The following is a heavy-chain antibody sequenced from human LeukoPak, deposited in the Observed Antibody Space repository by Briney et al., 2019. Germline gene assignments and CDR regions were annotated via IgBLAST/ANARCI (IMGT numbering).Heavy chain of an antibody. J-gene: IGHJ4*02. CDR2: IYYSGST. D-gene: IGHD6-19*01. CDR1: GGSISSYY. V-gene: IGHV4-59*01. Sequence: PSETLSLTCTVSGGSISSYYWSWIRKPPGKGLEWIGYIYYSGSTNYNPSLKSRVTISVDTSKNQFSLKLSSVTAADTAVYYCARGGIAVAGRFTLDYWGQGTLVTVSS. CDR3: ARGGIAVAGRFTLDY.